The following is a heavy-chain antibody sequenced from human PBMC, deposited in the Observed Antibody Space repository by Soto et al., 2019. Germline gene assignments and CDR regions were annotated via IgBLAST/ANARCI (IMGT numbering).Heavy chain of an antibody. J-gene: IGHJ6*02. Sequence: EVQLLESGGGLVQPGGSLRLSCAASGFTFSSYAMSWVRQAPGKGLEWVSAISGSGGSTYYADAVKGRFTISRDNSKNTLYLQMNSLRAEDTAVYYCAKRISSPASHWVGRYYYYGIDVWGQGTTVTVSS. CDR1: GFTFSSYA. CDR2: ISGSGGST. CDR3: AKRISSPASHWVGRYYYYGIDV. V-gene: IGHV3-23*01. D-gene: IGHD7-27*01.